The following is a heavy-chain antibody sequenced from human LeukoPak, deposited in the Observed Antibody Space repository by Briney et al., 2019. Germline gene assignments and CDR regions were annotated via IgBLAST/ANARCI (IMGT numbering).Heavy chain of an antibody. Sequence: GGSLRLPCEASGFTISNYWMSWVRQAPGKGLEWVANIKPDGSDKYYVDSVKGRFTISRDNAKNTVYLQMNSLRDEDTAVYYCARFVMVTAGDYWGQGTLVTVSS. J-gene: IGHJ4*02. CDR2: IKPDGSDK. V-gene: IGHV3-7*01. D-gene: IGHD2-21*02. CDR1: GFTISNYW. CDR3: ARFVMVTAGDY.